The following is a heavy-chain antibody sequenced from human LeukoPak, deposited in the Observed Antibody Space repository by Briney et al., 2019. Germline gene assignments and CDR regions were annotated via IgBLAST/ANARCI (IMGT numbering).Heavy chain of an antibody. V-gene: IGHV3-23*01. D-gene: IGHD3-16*01. CDR3: AKDVLRWAFDY. Sequence: GGSLRLSCAASGFTFSTTAMAWVRQAPGKGLELVSGFGGTGDIHYADSVRGRFTISRDNSKGILYLQMDSLRAEDTAVYYCAKDVLRWAFDYWGQGTWSRSPQ. J-gene: IGHJ4*02. CDR2: FGGTGDI. CDR1: GFTFSTTA.